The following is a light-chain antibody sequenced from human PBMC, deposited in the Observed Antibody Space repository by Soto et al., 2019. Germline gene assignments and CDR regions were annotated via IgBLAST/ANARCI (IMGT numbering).Light chain of an antibody. J-gene: IGKJ5*01. CDR3: QQRNNWPIT. CDR2: GAS. CDR1: QSVDSDY. Sequence: EIVLTQSPGTMSLSPGERATLSCRASQSVDSDYLAWYQQKPGRAPRLLIFGASSRAIGIPDRFSGSGSGTEFTLSISRLEPEDFALYYCQQRNNWPITFGQGTRLEIK. V-gene: IGKV3D-20*02.